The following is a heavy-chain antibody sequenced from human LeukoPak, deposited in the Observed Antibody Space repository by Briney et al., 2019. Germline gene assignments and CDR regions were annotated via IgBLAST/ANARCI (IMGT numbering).Heavy chain of an antibody. CDR3: VREGSGSTHYMDV. D-gene: IGHD3-10*01. V-gene: IGHV3-21*01. Sequence: GGSLRLSCAASGFTLSTYAMSWVRQTPGKGLEWVSSITGSSTSIEYADSVKGRFAISRDNAKNSLFLQMDSLRVDDTAVYYCVREGSGSTHYMDVWGKGTTVTVSS. CDR2: ITGSSTSI. J-gene: IGHJ6*03. CDR1: GFTLSTYA.